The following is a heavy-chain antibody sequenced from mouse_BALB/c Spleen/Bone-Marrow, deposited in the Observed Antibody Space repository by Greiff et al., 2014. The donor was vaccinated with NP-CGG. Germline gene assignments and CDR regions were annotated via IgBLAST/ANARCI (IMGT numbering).Heavy chain of an antibody. J-gene: IGHJ4*01. CDR1: GFTFSSYG. D-gene: IGHD2-4*01. CDR2: ISSGGSYT. V-gene: IGHV5-6*02. Sequence: EVKLVESGGDLVKPGGSLKLSCAASGFTFSSYGMSWVRQTSDKRLEWVATISSGGSYTYYPDSVKGRFTISRDNAKNTLYLQMSSLKSEDAAMYYCARVGLRRNIAYAMDYWSQGTSVTVSS. CDR3: ARVGLRRNIAYAMDY.